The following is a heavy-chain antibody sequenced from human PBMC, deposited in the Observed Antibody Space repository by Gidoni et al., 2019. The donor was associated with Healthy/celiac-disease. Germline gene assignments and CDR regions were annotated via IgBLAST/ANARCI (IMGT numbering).Heavy chain of an antibody. CDR2: IYYSGST. Sequence: QVQLQESGPGLVKPSETLSLTCTVSGGSISSYYWSWIRQPPGKGLEWIGYIYYSGSTNYNPSLKSRVTISVDTSKNQFSLKLSSVTAADTAVYYCARGRVVTQIDYWGQGTLVTVSS. J-gene: IGHJ4*02. V-gene: IGHV4-59*01. D-gene: IGHD2-21*02. CDR3: ARGRVVTQIDY. CDR1: GGSISSYY.